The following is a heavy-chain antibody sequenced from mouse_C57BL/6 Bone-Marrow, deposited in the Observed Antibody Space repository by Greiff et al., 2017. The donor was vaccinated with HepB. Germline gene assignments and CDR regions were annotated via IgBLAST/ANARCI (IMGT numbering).Heavy chain of an antibody. J-gene: IGHJ4*01. CDR1: GFSFNTYA. D-gene: IGHD1-1*02. CDR2: IRSKSNNYAT. V-gene: IGHV10-1*01. Sequence: EVQLVESGGGLVQPKGSLKLSCAASGFSFNTYAMNWVRQAPGKGLEWVARIRSKSNNYATYYADSVKDRFTISRDDSESMLYLQMNNLKTEDTAMYYCVRLGWPYAMDYWGQGTSVTVSS. CDR3: VRLGWPYAMDY.